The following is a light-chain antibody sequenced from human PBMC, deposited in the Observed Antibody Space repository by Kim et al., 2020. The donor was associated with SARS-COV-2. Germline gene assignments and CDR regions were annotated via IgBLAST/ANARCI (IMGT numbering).Light chain of an antibody. CDR1: SSDVGGYNF. CDR3: NSYAGNNHWV. Sequence: QSALTQPPSASGSPGQSVTISCTGTSSDVGGYNFVSWYQQHPGKAPKLVIYEVTKRPSGVPDRFSGSKSGNTASLTVSGLQSEDEAYYYCNSYAGNNHWVFGGGTKVTVL. V-gene: IGLV2-8*01. J-gene: IGLJ3*02. CDR2: EVT.